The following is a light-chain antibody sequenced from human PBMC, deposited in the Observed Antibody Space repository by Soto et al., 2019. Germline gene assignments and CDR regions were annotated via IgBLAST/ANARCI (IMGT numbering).Light chain of an antibody. Sequence: EIVMTQFPATLSVSPGERATLSCRASQSVRSNLAWYQQKPGQAPRLLIFAASTRATVIPARFSGSGSGTEFTLTISSLQSKDFAVYYCQQYNNWHPLTFGGGTKVDIK. CDR2: AAS. V-gene: IGKV3-15*01. J-gene: IGKJ4*01. CDR3: QQYNNWHPLT. CDR1: QSVRSN.